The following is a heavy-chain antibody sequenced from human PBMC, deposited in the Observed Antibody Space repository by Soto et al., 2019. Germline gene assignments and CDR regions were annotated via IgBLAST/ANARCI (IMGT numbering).Heavy chain of an antibody. V-gene: IGHV3-23*01. J-gene: IGHJ5*02. D-gene: IGHD3-16*01. CDR1: RFTFSSYA. Sequence: GGSLRLSCAASRFTFSSYAMSWVRQAPGKGLEWVSAISGSGGTTYYADSVKGRFTISRDNSKNTLYLQMNTLRAEDTAVYYCAKLGSDFLNWFDPWGPGTLVTVSS. CDR3: AKLGSDFLNWFDP. CDR2: ISGSGGTT.